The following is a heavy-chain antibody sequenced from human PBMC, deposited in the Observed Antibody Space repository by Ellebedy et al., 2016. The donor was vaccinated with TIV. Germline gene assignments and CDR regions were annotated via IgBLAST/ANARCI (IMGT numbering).Heavy chain of an antibody. CDR2: IRSKVYGGTA. D-gene: IGHD4-23*01. CDR1: GFTFGDFG. V-gene: IGHV3-49*03. Sequence: PGGSLRLSCSASGFTFGDFGMVWFRQAPGKGLEWLGFIRSKVYGGTADYAASVNSRFTISRDDSKGIAYLQMNSLKTEDTALYYCARKKTTVVMFDYWGQGTLVTVSS. J-gene: IGHJ4*02. CDR3: ARKKTTVVMFDY.